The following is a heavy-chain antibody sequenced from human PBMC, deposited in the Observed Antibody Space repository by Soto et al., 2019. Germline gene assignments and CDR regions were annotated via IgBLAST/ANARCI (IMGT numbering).Heavy chain of an antibody. J-gene: IGHJ4*02. CDR1: GFTFSSYS. Sequence: PGGSLRLSCAASGFTFSSYSMNWVRQAPGKGLEWVSSISRSISYIYYADSVKGRFTISRDNSKNTLYLQMNSLRAEDTAVYYCAKDRRRIQLTSHFDYWGQGTLVTVSS. CDR2: ISRSISYI. V-gene: IGHV3-21*01. D-gene: IGHD5-18*01. CDR3: AKDRRRIQLTSHFDY.